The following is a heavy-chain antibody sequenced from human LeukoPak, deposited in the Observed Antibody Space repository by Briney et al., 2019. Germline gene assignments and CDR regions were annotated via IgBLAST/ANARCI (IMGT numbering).Heavy chain of an antibody. Sequence: GGSLRLSCAASGFTFSAYWMSWVRQAPGKGLEWVANIRLDGSEKYYVDSVKGRFTISRDNAKNSFSLQMNSLRADDTAVYYCVRGGRYSYDYWGRGTLDTVSS. V-gene: IGHV3-7*03. CDR1: GFTFSAYW. CDR3: VRGGRYSYDY. J-gene: IGHJ4*02. D-gene: IGHD2-15*01. CDR2: IRLDGSEK.